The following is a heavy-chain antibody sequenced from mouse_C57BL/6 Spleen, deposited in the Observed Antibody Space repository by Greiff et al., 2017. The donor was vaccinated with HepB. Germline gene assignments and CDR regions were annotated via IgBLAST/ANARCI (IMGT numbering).Heavy chain of an antibody. Sequence: EVQLQQSGGGLVQPKGSLKLSCAASGFSFNTYAMNWVRQAPGKGLEWVARIRSKSNNYATYYADSVKDRFTISRDESESMLYLQMNNLKTEDTAMYYCVRDYEDAMDYWGQGTSVTVSS. CDR3: VRDYEDAMDY. V-gene: IGHV10-1*01. D-gene: IGHD2-4*01. J-gene: IGHJ4*01. CDR1: GFSFNTYA. CDR2: IRSKSNNYAT.